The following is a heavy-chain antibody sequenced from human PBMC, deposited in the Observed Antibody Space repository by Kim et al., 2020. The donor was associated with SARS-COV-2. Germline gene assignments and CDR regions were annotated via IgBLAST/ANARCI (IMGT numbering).Heavy chain of an antibody. V-gene: IGHV5-51*01. CDR3: ARIGDY. D-gene: IGHD2-15*01. CDR2: SPGASDT. Sequence: SPGASDTRHSPAFQGQVTISADKSISTAYLQWSSLKASDTAMYYCARIGDYWGQGTLVTVSS. J-gene: IGHJ4*02.